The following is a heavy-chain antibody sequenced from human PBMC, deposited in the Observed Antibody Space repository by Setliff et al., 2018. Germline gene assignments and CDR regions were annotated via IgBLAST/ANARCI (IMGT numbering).Heavy chain of an antibody. V-gene: IGHV4-34*01. D-gene: IGHD1-26*01. CDR3: ARVKVIVGATPRTYYMDV. CDR1: GGSFSGYY. CDR2: INHSGST. Sequence: PSETLSLTCAVYGGSFSGYYWSWIRQPPGKGLEWIGEINHSGSTNYNPSLKSRVTISVDTSKNQFSLKLSSVTAADTAVYYCARVKVIVGATPRTYYMDVWGKGTTVTVSS. J-gene: IGHJ6*03.